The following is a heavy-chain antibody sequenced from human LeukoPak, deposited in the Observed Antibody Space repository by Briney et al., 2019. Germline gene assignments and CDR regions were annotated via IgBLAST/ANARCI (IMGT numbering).Heavy chain of an antibody. D-gene: IGHD6-19*01. J-gene: IGHJ4*02. Sequence: GGSLRLSCAASGFTFSDYGIHWVRQAPGKGLEWVAFIRFDGSKTYYADSVKGRFIISRDNSKNTLYLQMNTLRAEDTAIYHCARRGWLVNFDYWGQGTLVTVSS. CDR3: ARRGWLVNFDY. CDR1: GFTFSDYG. CDR2: IRFDGSKT. V-gene: IGHV3-30*02.